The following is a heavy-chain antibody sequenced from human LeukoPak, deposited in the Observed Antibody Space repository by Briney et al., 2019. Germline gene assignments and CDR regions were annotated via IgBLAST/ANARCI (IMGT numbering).Heavy chain of an antibody. D-gene: IGHD3-10*01. CDR2: FDPEDGET. Sequence: ASVKVSCKVSGYTLTELSMHWVRQAPGKGLEWMGGFDPEDGETIYAQKFQGRVTMTEDTSTDTAYMELSSLRSEDTAVYYCATLYRKRPPSHGWFGELIDYWGQGTLVTVSS. CDR3: ATLYRKRPPSHGWFGELIDY. CDR1: GYTLTELS. V-gene: IGHV1-24*01. J-gene: IGHJ4*02.